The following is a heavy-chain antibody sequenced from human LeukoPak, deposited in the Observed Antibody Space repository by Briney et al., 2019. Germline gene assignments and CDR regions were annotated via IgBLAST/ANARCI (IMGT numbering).Heavy chain of an antibody. CDR3: AKHVRTSVWFFDS. V-gene: IGHV3-23*01. J-gene: IGHJ4*02. D-gene: IGHD6-19*01. CDR1: GFTFSSYA. CDR2: ISWSSLTT. Sequence: GGSLRLSCAASGFTFSSYALSWVRQAPGRGPEWVSLISWSSLTTEYADSVKGRFTVSRDNSKNTLSLQMNSLNADDTAVYYCAKHVRTSVWFFDSWGQGTLVTVSS.